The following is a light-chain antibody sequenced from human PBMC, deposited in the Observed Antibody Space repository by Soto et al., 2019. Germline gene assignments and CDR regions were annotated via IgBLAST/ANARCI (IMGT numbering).Light chain of an antibody. CDR3: QQYGSSPPT. J-gene: IGKJ3*01. Sequence: EIVLTHSPGTLSLSAGQRATLSCRASQSVTTSYLAWYQQKPGQAPRLLIYGASSRAAGIPDRFSGSGSGTDFTLTISRLEPEDFAVYYCQQYGSSPPTFGPGTKVDIK. CDR1: QSVTTSY. CDR2: GAS. V-gene: IGKV3-20*01.